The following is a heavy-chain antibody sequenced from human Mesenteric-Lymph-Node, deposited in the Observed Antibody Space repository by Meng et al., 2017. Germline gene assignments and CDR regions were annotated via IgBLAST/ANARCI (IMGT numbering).Heavy chain of an antibody. CDR3: ARDVGYCTITRCYESDLDFYSGMDV. CDR2: ISSSSSYI. J-gene: IGHJ6*02. Sequence: GESLKISCTASGFTFGDYAMSWVRQAPGKGLEWVSSISSSSSYIYYADSVKGRFTISRDNAKNSLYLQMNSVRAEDTAVYYCARDVGYCTITRCYESDLDFYSGMDVWGQGTTVTVSS. V-gene: IGHV3-21*01. CDR1: GFTFGDYA. D-gene: IGHD2-2*01.